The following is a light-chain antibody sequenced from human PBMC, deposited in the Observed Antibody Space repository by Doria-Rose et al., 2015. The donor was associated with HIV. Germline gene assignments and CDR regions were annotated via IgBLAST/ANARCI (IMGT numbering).Light chain of an antibody. CDR1: QSLLYTSKNY. J-gene: IGKJ3*01. CDR2: WAS. V-gene: IGKV4-1*01. Sequence: TQSPESLGMSLGERATLNCKSNQSLLYTSKNYLAWYQQKPGQPPKLLIYWASTRQSEVPARFSGSGSGTDFTLTISSLEAEDVAVYYCQQYYDTPSFGPGTTVYIK. CDR3: QQYYDTPS.